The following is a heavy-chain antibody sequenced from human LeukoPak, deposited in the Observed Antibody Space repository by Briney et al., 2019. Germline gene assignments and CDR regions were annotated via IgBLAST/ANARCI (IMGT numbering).Heavy chain of an antibody. V-gene: IGHV3-11*04. Sequence: GSLLLSCAASGFTFSDYYMTWIRQAPGKGLEWVSYISSTGCTKYYADSVKGRFTISRDNAKNSLYLQMNSLRAEDTAVYYCARYSSGYPDAFDIWGQGTMVTVSS. CDR2: ISSTGCTK. J-gene: IGHJ3*02. CDR3: ARYSSGYPDAFDI. CDR1: GFTFSDYY. D-gene: IGHD3-22*01.